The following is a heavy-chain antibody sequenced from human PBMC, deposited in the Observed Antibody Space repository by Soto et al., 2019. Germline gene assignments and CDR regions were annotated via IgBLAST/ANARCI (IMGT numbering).Heavy chain of an antibody. CDR3: ARNAYDSSGYYYGYYFDY. CDR1: GGSFSGYS. CDR2: IYYSGST. J-gene: IGHJ4*02. V-gene: IGHV4-59*01. Sequence: PSETLSLTCAVYGGSFSGYSWSWIRQPPGKGLEWIGYIYYSGSTNYNPSLKSRVTISVDTSKNQFSLKLSSVTAADTAVYYCARNAYDSSGYYYGYYFDYWGQGTLVTVSS. D-gene: IGHD3-22*01.